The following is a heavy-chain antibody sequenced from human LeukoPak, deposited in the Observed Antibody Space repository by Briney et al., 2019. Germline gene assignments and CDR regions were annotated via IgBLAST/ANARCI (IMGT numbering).Heavy chain of an antibody. CDR1: GGSISSYY. J-gene: IGHJ5*02. Sequence: SETLSLTCSVSGGSISSYYWSWIRQPPGEGLEWIGYIFHTGSTNYNPSLKSRVTISVDTSKNQFSLKLSSVTAADTAVYYCARAGFYDYVWGSSWFDPWGQGTLVTVSS. V-gene: IGHV4-59*01. CDR3: ARAGFYDYVWGSSWFDP. CDR2: IFHTGST. D-gene: IGHD3-16*01.